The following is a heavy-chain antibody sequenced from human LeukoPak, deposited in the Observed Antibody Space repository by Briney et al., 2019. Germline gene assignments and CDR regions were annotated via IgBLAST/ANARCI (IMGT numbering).Heavy chain of an antibody. J-gene: IGHJ3*02. Sequence: SETLSLXCTVSGGSISSSYWSWIRQSPGKGLEWIGYIYHSGSTNSNPPLKSRVTISVDTPKNQFSLKLSSVTAADTAVYYCVRWQYCGGNCYFSAFDIWGQGTMVTVSS. D-gene: IGHD2-21*01. CDR3: VRWQYCGGNCYFSAFDI. V-gene: IGHV4-59*01. CDR2: IYHSGST. CDR1: GGSISSSY.